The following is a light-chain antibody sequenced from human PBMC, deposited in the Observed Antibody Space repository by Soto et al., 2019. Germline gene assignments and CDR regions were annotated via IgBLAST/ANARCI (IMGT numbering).Light chain of an antibody. CDR2: DVS. V-gene: IGLV2-14*03. CDR1: SSDVGGSNY. Sequence: QSALTQPASVSGSPGQSITISCTGTSSDVGGSNYVSWYQQHPGKAPKLIIFDVSHRPSGFSNRFSGSKSGNTASLTISLLHSDDEADYYCSSYTSSSTDVFGTGTKLTVL. CDR3: SSYTSSSTDV. J-gene: IGLJ1*01.